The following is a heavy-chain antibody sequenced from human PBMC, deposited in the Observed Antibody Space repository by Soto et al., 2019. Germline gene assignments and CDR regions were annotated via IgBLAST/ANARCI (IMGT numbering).Heavy chain of an antibody. V-gene: IGHV1-24*01. D-gene: IGHD3-22*01. Sequence: EASVKVSCKVSGYTLRELSMHLVRQAPGKGLEWMGRFDPEDGQTIYAQKFQGRVTMTGDTSADTAYMELSSLRSEDTAIYYCTRDHYDSSGYYRFDYWGQGTPVTVSS. CDR2: FDPEDGQT. CDR1: GYTLRELS. CDR3: TRDHYDSSGYYRFDY. J-gene: IGHJ4*02.